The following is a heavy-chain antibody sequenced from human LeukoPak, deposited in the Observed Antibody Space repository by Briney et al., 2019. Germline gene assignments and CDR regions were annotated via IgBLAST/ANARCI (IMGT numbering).Heavy chain of an antibody. CDR3: ARVRSVGGNPHAFNI. CDR1: GFSVSSNY. CDR2: IYSGGST. J-gene: IGHJ3*02. Sequence: PGGSLRLSCTASGFSVSSNYMSWVRQAPGKGLEWVSVIYSGGSTYYADSVKGRFTISRDTSKNTLYLQMNSLRAEDTAVYYCARVRSVGGNPHAFNIWGQGTMVTV. D-gene: IGHD4-23*01. V-gene: IGHV3-53*01.